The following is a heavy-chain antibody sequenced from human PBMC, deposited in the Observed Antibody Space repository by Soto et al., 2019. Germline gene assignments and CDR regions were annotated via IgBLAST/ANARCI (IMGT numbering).Heavy chain of an antibody. J-gene: IGHJ6*02. V-gene: IGHV4-34*01. CDR2: INHSGST. Sequence: PSETLSLTCAVYGGSFSGYYWSWIRQPPGKGLEWIGEINHSGSTNYNPPLKSRVTISVDTSTNQFSLKLSSVTAADTAVYYCARGRAMITFGGVIVIPLYYYSYGMDVWGQGTTVTVSS. CDR3: ARGRAMITFGGVIVIPLYYYSYGMDV. CDR1: GGSFSGYY. D-gene: IGHD3-16*02.